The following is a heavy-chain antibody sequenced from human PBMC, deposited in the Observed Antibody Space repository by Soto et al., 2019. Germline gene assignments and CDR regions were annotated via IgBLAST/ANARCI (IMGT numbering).Heavy chain of an antibody. Sequence: EVQLVESGGGLVKPGGSLRLSCAASGFIFSNAWMSWVRQAPGKELEWVGHIKSKTDGGTTDYAAPVKGRFIISRDDSKNTLYLEMNSLKTEDTAVYYCTTDRVGYCSSTSCYQSVRYYYGMDVWGQGTTVTVS. J-gene: IGHJ6*02. D-gene: IGHD2-2*03. CDR2: IKSKTDGGTT. V-gene: IGHV3-15*01. CDR3: TTDRVGYCSSTSCYQSVRYYYGMDV. CDR1: GFIFSNAW.